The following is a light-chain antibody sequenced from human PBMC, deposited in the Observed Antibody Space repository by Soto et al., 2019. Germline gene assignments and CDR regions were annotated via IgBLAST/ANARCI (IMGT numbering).Light chain of an antibody. CDR2: DIR. V-gene: IGKV3-20*01. J-gene: IGKJ5*01. Sequence: VLTQSPDTLSLSPGERATLSCRASQSVGSSYVGWYQQKPGQAPRLVIFDIRNRATGIPDRFSGSGSGTDCTLTISRLEPEDFAVDYCQLYSWSTRPITFGQGTRLEIK. CDR1: QSVGSSY. CDR3: QLYSWSTRPIT.